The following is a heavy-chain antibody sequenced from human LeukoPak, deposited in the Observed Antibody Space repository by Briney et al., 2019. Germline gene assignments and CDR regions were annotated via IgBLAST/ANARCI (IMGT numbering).Heavy chain of an antibody. CDR2: IYYSGST. Sequence: SETLSLTSTVSAGSISCYYWSWIRQPPGKGLEWIGYIYYSGSTNYNPSLKSRVTISVDTSKNQFSLKLSSVTAADTAVYYCARVNFSGLSVTTTYDFAYWGQGTLVTVSS. D-gene: IGHD4-17*01. CDR1: AGSISCYY. V-gene: IGHV4-59*01. J-gene: IGHJ4*02. CDR3: ARVNFSGLSVTTTYDFAY.